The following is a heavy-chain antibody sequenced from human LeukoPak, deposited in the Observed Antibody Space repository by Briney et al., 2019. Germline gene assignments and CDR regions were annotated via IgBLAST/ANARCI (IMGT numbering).Heavy chain of an antibody. V-gene: IGHV4-39*07. D-gene: IGHD1-26*01. CDR2: IYYSGST. CDR3: ARDLAYSGSPHFDY. CDR1: GGSISSSSYY. J-gene: IGHJ4*02. Sequence: SETLSLTCTVSGGSISSSSYYWGWIRQPPGKGLEWIGSIYYSGSTYYNSSLKSRVTISVDTSKNQFSLKLSSVTAADTAVYYCARDLAYSGSPHFDYWGQGTLVTVSS.